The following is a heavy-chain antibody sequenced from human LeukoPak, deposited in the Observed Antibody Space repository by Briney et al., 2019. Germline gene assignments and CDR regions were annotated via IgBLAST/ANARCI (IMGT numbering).Heavy chain of an antibody. CDR2: INHSGST. CDR1: GGSFSGYY. Sequence: PSETLSLTCAVYGGSFSGYYWSWIRQPPGKGLEWIGEINHSGSTNYNPPLKSRVTISVDTSKNQFSLKLSSVTAADTAVYYCARVKGYDYGLYYYYYMDVWGKGTTVTISS. D-gene: IGHD3-16*01. CDR3: ARVKGYDYGLYYYYYMDV. V-gene: IGHV4-34*01. J-gene: IGHJ6*03.